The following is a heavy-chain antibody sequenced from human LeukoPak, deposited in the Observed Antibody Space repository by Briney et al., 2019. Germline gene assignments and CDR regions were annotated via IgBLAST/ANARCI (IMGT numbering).Heavy chain of an antibody. D-gene: IGHD2-2*01. CDR3: AREGRGVVVPAAMGANWFDP. CDR2: IYYSGST. V-gene: IGHV4-39*07. CDR1: GGSISSSSYY. J-gene: IGHJ5*02. Sequence: SETLSLTCTVSGGSISSSSYYWGWIRQPPGKGLEWIGSIYYSGSTYYNPSLKSRVTISVDTSKNQFSLKLSSVTAADTAVYYCAREGRGVVVPAAMGANWFDPWGQGTLVTVSS.